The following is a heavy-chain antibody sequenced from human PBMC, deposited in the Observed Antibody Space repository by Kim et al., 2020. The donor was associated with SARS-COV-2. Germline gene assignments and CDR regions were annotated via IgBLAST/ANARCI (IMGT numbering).Heavy chain of an antibody. D-gene: IGHD6-13*01. Sequence: ASVKVSCKSSGYTFTSYGISWVRQAPGQGLEWMGWISAYNGNTNYAQKLQGRVTMTTDTSTSTAYMELRSLRSDDTAVYYCARDQRYQTRYSSSQKPGYWGQGTLVTVSS. CDR2: ISAYNGNT. CDR3: ARDQRYQTRYSSSQKPGY. CDR1: GYTFTSYG. V-gene: IGHV1-18*01. J-gene: IGHJ4*02.